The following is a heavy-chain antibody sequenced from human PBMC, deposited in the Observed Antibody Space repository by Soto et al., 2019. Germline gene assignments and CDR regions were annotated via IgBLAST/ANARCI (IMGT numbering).Heavy chain of an antibody. J-gene: IGHJ4*02. CDR2: ISGFNGQT. D-gene: IGHD3-16*01. V-gene: IGHV1-18*01. Sequence: DSVKVSCKASGNTFASHGFSWVRQAPGQGLEWMGWISGFNGQTNYALKFQGRVTLTTDTSTSTAYTELRSLRSDDTAVYFCARVDPRGVAVLSDYWGQGTLVTVSS. CDR3: ARVDPRGVAVLSDY. CDR1: GNTFASHG.